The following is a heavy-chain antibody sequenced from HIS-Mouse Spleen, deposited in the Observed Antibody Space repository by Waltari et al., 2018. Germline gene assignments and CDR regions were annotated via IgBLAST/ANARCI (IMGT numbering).Heavy chain of an antibody. V-gene: IGHV4-39*07. Sequence: QLQLQESGPGLVKPSETLSLTCTVSGGSISSSSYYWGWIRQPPGKGLEWIGSIDYSGSTYYNPSLKSRVTRSVDTSRNQFSLELSSVPAADTAVYYCAREIPYSSSWYDWYFDLWGRGTLVTVSS. CDR2: IDYSGST. CDR1: GGSISSSSYY. J-gene: IGHJ2*01. D-gene: IGHD6-13*01. CDR3: AREIPYSSSWYDWYFDL.